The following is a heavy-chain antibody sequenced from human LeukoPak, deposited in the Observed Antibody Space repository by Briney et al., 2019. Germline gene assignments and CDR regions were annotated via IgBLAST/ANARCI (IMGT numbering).Heavy chain of an antibody. CDR2: ISGSGGST. Sequence: GGSLRLSCAASGFTFSSYAMSWVRQAPGKGLEWVSAISGSGGSTYYADSVKGRFTISRDNSKNTLYLQMNSLRAEDTAVYYCAKDLGITGTTTYAFDIWGQGTMVTVSS. V-gene: IGHV3-23*01. J-gene: IGHJ3*02. D-gene: IGHD1-7*01. CDR3: AKDLGITGTTTYAFDI. CDR1: GFTFSSYA.